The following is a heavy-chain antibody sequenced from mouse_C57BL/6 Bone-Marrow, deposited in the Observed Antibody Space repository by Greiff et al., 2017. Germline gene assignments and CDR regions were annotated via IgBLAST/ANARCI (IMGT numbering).Heavy chain of an antibody. D-gene: IGHD2-2*01. CDR1: GYTFTSYW. Sequence: QVQLQQPGAELVKPGASVKLSCKASGYTFTSYWMHWVKQRPGQGLEWIGMIHPSSGSTNYNEKFKSKATLTVDKSSSTAYMQLSSLTSEDSAVYYCARRRVTDWYFDVWGTGTTVTVSS. V-gene: IGHV1-64*01. CDR2: IHPSSGST. CDR3: ARRRVTDWYFDV. J-gene: IGHJ1*03.